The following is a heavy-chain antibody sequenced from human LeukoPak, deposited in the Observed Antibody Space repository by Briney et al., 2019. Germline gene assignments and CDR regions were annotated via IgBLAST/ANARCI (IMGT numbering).Heavy chain of an antibody. V-gene: IGHV3-23*01. CDR1: GFTFSSYG. J-gene: IGHJ6*03. D-gene: IGHD2-15*01. CDR3: ARTPPYCSGGSCYSRLHYYYYMDV. Sequence: GGTLRLSCAASGFTFSSYGMSWVRQAPGKGLEWVSAISGSGGSKYYADSVKGRFTISRDNSKNTLYLQMNSLRAEDTAVYYCARTPPYCSGGSCYSRLHYYYYMDVWGKGTTVTVSS. CDR2: ISGSGGSK.